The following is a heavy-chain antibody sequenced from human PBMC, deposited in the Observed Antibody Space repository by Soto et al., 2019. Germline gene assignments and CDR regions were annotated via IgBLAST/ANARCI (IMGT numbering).Heavy chain of an antibody. V-gene: IGHV3-23*01. Sequence: GGSLRLSCAASGFTFSSYAMSWVRQAPGNGLEWVSAISGSGASRYYADSVKGRFTISRDNSKNTLYLQMNSLRAEDTAVYYCAHFDWFIDYWGQGTLVTVSS. CDR3: AHFDWFIDY. CDR2: ISGSGASR. CDR1: GFTFSSYA. J-gene: IGHJ4*02. D-gene: IGHD3-9*01.